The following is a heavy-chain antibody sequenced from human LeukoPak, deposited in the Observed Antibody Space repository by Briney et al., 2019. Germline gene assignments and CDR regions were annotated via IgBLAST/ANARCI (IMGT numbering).Heavy chain of an antibody. V-gene: IGHV4-39*01. CDR3: ARHKMVRGIGYYYYMDV. CDR1: GGSISTSSYY. D-gene: IGHD3-10*01. Sequence: SETLSLTCTVSGGSISTSSYYWGWIRQPPGKGLQWIGSIYYNGSTYYNPSLKSRVIISVDTSKDQFSLKLSSVTVADTAVYYCARHKMVRGIGYYYYMDVWGKGTTVTISS. J-gene: IGHJ6*03. CDR2: IYYNGST.